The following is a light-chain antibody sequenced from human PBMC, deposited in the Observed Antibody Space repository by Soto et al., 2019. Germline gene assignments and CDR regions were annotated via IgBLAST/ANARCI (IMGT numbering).Light chain of an antibody. CDR2: QVS. CDR1: SSDIGGFYY. CDR3: CSYAGSYTWV. Sequence: QSALTQPASVSGSPGQSITISCTGTSSDIGGFYYVSWYQHHPGKDPKLMIYQVSNRPSGVPDRFSGSKSGNTASLTISGLQAEDEADYYCCSYAGSYTWVFGGGTQLTVL. V-gene: IGLV2-11*01. J-gene: IGLJ3*02.